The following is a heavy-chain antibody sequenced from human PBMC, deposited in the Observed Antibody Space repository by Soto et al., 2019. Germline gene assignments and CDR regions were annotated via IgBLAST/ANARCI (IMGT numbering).Heavy chain of an antibody. J-gene: IGHJ4*02. Sequence: SETLSLTCDVSGGSITNNNWWRWVRQPPGEGLEWIGEMHHIGSTNYNPSLKSRVTMSVDTSKNQFFLKLNSVTAADTAVYYCTKNSDYALDYWPQGTQVTVS. D-gene: IGHD4-4*01. CDR1: GGSITNNNW. CDR3: TKNSDYALDY. V-gene: IGHV4-4*02. CDR2: MHHIGST.